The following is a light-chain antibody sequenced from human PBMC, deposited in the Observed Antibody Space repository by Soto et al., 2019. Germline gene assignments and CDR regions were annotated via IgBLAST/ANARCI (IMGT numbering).Light chain of an antibody. Sequence: IQMTQSPSTLPASVGDTVTMTCRASQTISTWLAWYQQKPGKAPKLLIYDASSLETGVPSRFSGSGSGTEFTLTISSLQPDDFATYFCQQYNSYWSFGQGTKVDI. CDR2: DAS. CDR3: QQYNSYWS. CDR1: QTISTW. J-gene: IGKJ1*01. V-gene: IGKV1-5*01.